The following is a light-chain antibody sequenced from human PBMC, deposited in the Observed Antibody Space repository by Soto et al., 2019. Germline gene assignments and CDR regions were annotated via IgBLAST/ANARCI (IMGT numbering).Light chain of an antibody. CDR2: DAS. CDR3: QQRSDWPLT. J-gene: IGKJ5*01. CDR1: QSVTSY. V-gene: IGKV3-11*01. Sequence: EIVLTQSPATLSVSPGERATLPCRASQSVTSYLAWYQQKPGQAPRLLIYDASTRATGVPARFSGSGSGTDFTLTITSLQPEDFAVYYCQQRSDWPLTFGGGTRLEIK.